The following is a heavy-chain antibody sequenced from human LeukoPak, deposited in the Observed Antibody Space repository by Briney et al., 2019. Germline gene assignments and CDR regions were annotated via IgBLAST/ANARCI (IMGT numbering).Heavy chain of an antibody. D-gene: IGHD3-16*02. CDR2: IKQDGGEK. Sequence: GGSLRLSCAASGFTFSSYSMNWVRQAPGKGLEWVANIKQDGGEKYYVDSVKGRFTISRDNAKNSVYLQMNRLRVEDTAVYYCARRSYRGVITVYYYYYMDVWGKGTPVTVSS. J-gene: IGHJ6*03. CDR1: GFTFSSYS. CDR3: ARRSYRGVITVYYYYYMDV. V-gene: IGHV3-7*01.